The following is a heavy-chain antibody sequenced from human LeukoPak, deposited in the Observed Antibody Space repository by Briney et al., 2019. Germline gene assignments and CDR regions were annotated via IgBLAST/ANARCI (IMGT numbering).Heavy chain of an antibody. D-gene: IGHD2-2*01. CDR1: GGSISSYY. CDR3: ARGPRVVPAAKVGPTHFDY. Sequence: PSETLSLTCTASGGSISSYYWSWIRQPAGKGLEWIGRIYTSGSTNYNPSLKSRVTMSVDTSKNQFSLKLSSVTAADTAVYYCARGPRVVPAAKVGPTHFDYWGQGTLVTVSS. CDR2: IYTSGST. V-gene: IGHV4-4*07. J-gene: IGHJ4*02.